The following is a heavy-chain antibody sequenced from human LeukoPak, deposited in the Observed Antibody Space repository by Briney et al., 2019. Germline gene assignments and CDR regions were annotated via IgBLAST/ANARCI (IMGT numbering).Heavy chain of an antibody. CDR3: ARAASGSYYPRSWFDP. Sequence: ASVKVSCKASGYTFTNYAMNWVRQAPGQGLEWMGWINTNSGNPTYAQGFTGRFVFSLDTSVSTAYLQISSLKAEDTAVYYCARAASGSYYPRSWFDPWGQGTLVTVSS. CDR1: GYTFTNYA. D-gene: IGHD1-26*01. V-gene: IGHV7-4-1*02. CDR2: INTNSGNP. J-gene: IGHJ5*02.